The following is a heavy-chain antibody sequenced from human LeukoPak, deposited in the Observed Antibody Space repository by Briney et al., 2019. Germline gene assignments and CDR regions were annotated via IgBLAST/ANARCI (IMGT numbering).Heavy chain of an antibody. CDR1: GFTVSSFA. CDR3: AKAQGAWYYFDS. V-gene: IGHV3-23*03. Sequence: PGGSLRLSCAASGFTVSSFAMSWVRQAPGKGLEWVSVFATGANYTYYADSVKGRFTMTRDNSKNTIFLQLNNVRADDTAVYFCAKAQGAWYYFDSWGQGTLVTVSS. CDR2: FATGANYT. J-gene: IGHJ4*02. D-gene: IGHD6-13*01.